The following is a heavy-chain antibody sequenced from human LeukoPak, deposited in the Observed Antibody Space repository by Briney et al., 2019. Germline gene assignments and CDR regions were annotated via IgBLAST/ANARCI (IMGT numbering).Heavy chain of an antibody. D-gene: IGHD2-2*01. CDR2: ISAYNGNT. Sequence: GASVKVSCKASGYTFTSYGISWVRQAPGQGLEWMGWISAYNGNTNYAQKLQGRVTMTTDRSTSTAYMELRSLRSDDTAVYYCARGVVVPAAMDYYYMDVWGKGTTVTVSS. CDR3: ARGVVVPAAMDYYYMDV. J-gene: IGHJ6*03. V-gene: IGHV1-18*01. CDR1: GYTFTSYG.